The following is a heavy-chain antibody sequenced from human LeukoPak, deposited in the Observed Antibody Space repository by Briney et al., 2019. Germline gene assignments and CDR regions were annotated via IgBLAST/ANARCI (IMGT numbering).Heavy chain of an antibody. CDR1: GGSISSYY. Sequence: SETLSLTCTVSGGSISSYYRSWIRQPAGKGLEWVGRIYTSGSTNYNPALKSGVTTSVDTSKNQFSLKLSPVTAAAATAVYEATQKGDYYTGGDDNYYMDVWGKGTTVTISS. CDR2: IYTSGST. J-gene: IGHJ6*03. D-gene: IGHD2-8*02. V-gene: IGHV4-4*07. CDR3: ATQKGDYYTGGDDNYYMDV.